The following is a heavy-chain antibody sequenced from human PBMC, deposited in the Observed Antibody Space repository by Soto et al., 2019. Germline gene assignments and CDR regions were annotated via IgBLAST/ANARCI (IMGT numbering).Heavy chain of an antibody. Sequence: QVQLVQSGAEVKKPGASVKVSCKASGYTFSSYGISWVRQAPGQGLEWMGWISAYNGNTDYAQKLQGRVTMTTDTPTGEAYVELGSLISEATAVYNCARTLPPIDSWGQGPMVPVSS. V-gene: IGHV1-18*01. CDR2: ISAYNGNT. D-gene: IGHD1-26*01. CDR1: GYTFSSYG. CDR3: ARTLPPIDS. J-gene: IGHJ4*02.